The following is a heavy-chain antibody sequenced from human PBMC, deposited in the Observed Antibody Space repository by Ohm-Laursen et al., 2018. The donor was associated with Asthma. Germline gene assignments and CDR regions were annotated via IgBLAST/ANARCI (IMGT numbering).Heavy chain of an antibody. CDR1: GFTFSGSW. V-gene: IGHV3-7*03. CDR2: IKPDGSQT. CDR3: ANLSWYASQY. Sequence: GSLRLSCTACGFTFSGSWMIWVRQAPGKGLQWLALIKPDGSQTYYADSLEGRFSISRDNSKNSLYLQMSSLRGEDTALYYCANLSWYASQYWGQGTLVTVSS. J-gene: IGHJ4*02. D-gene: IGHD2-2*01.